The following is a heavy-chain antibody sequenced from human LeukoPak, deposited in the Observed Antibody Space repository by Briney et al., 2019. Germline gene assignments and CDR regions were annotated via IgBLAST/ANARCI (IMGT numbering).Heavy chain of an antibody. V-gene: IGHV3-23*01. D-gene: IGHD3-22*01. CDR2: ISGSGGRT. J-gene: IGHJ4*02. CDR1: GFTFSSYS. Sequence: GGSLRLSCAASGFTFSSYSMSWVRQAPGKGLEWVSVISGSGGRTSYADSVKGRFTVSRDNSKNTLYLQMNSLRAEDTAVYFCVEGGAPSYFDGSGDAYFDYWGQGTLVTVSS. CDR3: VEGGAPSYFDGSGDAYFDY.